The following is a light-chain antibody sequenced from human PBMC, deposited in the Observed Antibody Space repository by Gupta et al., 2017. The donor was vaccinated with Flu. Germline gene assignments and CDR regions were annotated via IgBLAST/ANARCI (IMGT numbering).Light chain of an antibody. CDR2: DDD. Sequence: SYVLPQPLSVSVTPGPTARLTGGANNIGGKSVHWYHQKPGQAPVLVVYDDDDRPSGIPERFSGSNSGNTATLTISGVEAGDEADYYCQVWDSSSDDSVFGAGTKVTVL. V-gene: IGLV3-21*02. J-gene: IGLJ1*01. CDR1: NIGGKS. CDR3: QVWDSSSDDSV.